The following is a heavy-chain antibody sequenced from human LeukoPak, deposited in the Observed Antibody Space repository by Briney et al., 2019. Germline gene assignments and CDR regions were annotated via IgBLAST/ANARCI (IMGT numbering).Heavy chain of an antibody. D-gene: IGHD4-17*01. Sequence: ASVKVSCKASGGTFSSYAISWVRQAPGQGLEWMGGLIPIFGTANYAQKFQGRVTITADESTSTAYMELSSLRSEDTAVYYCATVTTGPLDYWGQGTLVTVSS. CDR2: LIPIFGTA. CDR3: ATVTTGPLDY. J-gene: IGHJ4*02. CDR1: GGTFSSYA. V-gene: IGHV1-69*13.